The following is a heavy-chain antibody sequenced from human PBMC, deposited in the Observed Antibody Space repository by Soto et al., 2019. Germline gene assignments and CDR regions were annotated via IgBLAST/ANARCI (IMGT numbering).Heavy chain of an antibody. CDR2: IYSGGST. D-gene: IGHD3-9*01. J-gene: IGHJ3*02. CDR1: GFTVSSNY. CDR3: ARDATYDILTGTDAFHI. V-gene: IGHV3-66*01. Sequence: EVQLVESGGGLVQPGGSLRLSCAASGFTVSSNYMSWVRQAPGKGLEWVSVIYSGGSTYYADSVKGRFTISRDNSKNTLYLQMNSLRAEDTAVYYCARDATYDILTGTDAFHIWAQGTMVTVSS.